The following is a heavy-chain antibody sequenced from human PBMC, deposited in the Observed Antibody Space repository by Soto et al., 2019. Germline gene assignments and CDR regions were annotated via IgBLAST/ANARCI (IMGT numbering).Heavy chain of an antibody. CDR3: ARGRYGHY. V-gene: IGHV1-18*01. J-gene: IGHJ4*02. D-gene: IGHD1-1*01. Sequence: QVHLVQSGAEVKKPGASVKVSCKGSGYGFTTYGITWVRQAPGQGLEWMAWISAHNGNTNYAQKLQGRVTVTRDTSTSTAYMELTSLRSDDTAVYYCARGRYGHYWGQGDLVTVSS. CDR1: GYGFTTYG. CDR2: ISAHNGNT.